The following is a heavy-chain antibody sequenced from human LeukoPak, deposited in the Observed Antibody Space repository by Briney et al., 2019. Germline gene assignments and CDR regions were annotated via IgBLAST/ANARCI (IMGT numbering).Heavy chain of an antibody. D-gene: IGHD3-22*01. CDR3: ARGYVSSGYYPSPSFDY. CDR1: GFTFSSYG. J-gene: IGHJ4*02. Sequence: GGSLRLSCAASGFTFSSYGMHWVRQAPGKGLEWVAVIWYDGSNKYYADSVKGRFTISRDNSKNTLYLQMNSLRAEDTAVYYCARGYVSSGYYPSPSFDYWGQGTLVIVSS. V-gene: IGHV3-33*01. CDR2: IWYDGSNK.